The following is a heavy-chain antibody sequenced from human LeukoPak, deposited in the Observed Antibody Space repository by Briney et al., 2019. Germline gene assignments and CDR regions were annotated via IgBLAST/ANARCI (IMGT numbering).Heavy chain of an antibody. V-gene: IGHV1-18*01. J-gene: IGHJ6*02. D-gene: IGHD2-2*01. CDR2: ISAYNVNT. CDR3: AREGYCSSTSCFYYYYYGMDV. Sequence: GASVKVSCKASGYTFTSYGISWVRQAPGQGLQWMGWISAYNVNTNYAQKLQGRVTMTTDTSTSTAYMELRSLRSDDTAVYYCAREGYCSSTSCFYYYYYGMDVWGQGTTVTVSS. CDR1: GYTFTSYG.